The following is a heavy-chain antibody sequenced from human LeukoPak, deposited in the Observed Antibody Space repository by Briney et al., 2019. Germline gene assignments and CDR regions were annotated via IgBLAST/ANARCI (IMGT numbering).Heavy chain of an antibody. J-gene: IGHJ3*01. CDR1: TFSSYA. Sequence: TFSSYAMTWVRQSPGKGLEWIGSVYYSGSTYYNPSLKSRVTISVDTSKNQFSLKLTSMTAADTAMYYCARTSAYSVYDAFDLWGQGTMVTVSS. D-gene: IGHD3-22*01. CDR3: ARTSAYSVYDAFDL. V-gene: IGHV4-39*01. CDR2: VYYSGST.